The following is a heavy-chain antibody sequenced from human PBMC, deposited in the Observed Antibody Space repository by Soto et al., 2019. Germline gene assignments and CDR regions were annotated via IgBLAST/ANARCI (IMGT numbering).Heavy chain of an antibody. Sequence: QVQLQESGPGLVKPSQTLSLTCTVSGGSISSGGYYWSWIRQHPGKGLEWIGYIYYGGSTYYNPSLKSRVAISVDTSKNQFSLKLSFVTAADTAVYYCARGDYASYYYGMDVWGQGTTVTVSS. CDR2: IYYGGST. CDR1: GGSISSGGYY. V-gene: IGHV4-31*03. CDR3: ARGDYASYYYGMDV. D-gene: IGHD4-17*01. J-gene: IGHJ6*02.